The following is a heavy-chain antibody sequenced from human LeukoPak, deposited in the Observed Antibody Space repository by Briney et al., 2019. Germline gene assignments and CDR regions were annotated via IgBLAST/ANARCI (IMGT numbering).Heavy chain of an antibody. CDR2: IDPSDSYT. CDR3: ARHERVDTTIED. Sequence: GESLKISCKGSGYSFTSYWISWVRQMPGKGLEWMGMIDPSDSYTNYSPSFEGHVSISADKSISTAYLQWSSLEASDTAMYYCARHERVDTTIEDWGQGTLVTVSS. V-gene: IGHV5-10-1*01. CDR1: GYSFTSYW. D-gene: IGHD5-18*01. J-gene: IGHJ4*02.